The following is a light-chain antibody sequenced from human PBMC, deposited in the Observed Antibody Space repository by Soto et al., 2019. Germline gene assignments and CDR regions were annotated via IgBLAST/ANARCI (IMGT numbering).Light chain of an antibody. CDR3: QHRTDWPPSIT. J-gene: IGKJ5*01. CDR1: QSLNSH. V-gene: IGKV3-11*01. Sequence: EIVLTQSPASLSLSPGEISTLSWSSSQSLNSHLAWYQQRPGKAPRLLIHDASSRATGVPARFIGRGSGTDFTLTISSLEPEDFAVYYCQHRTDWPPSITFGQGKRLEIK. CDR2: DAS.